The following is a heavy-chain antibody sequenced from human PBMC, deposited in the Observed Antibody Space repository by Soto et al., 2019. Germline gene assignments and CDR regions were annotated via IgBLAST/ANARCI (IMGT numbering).Heavy chain of an antibody. V-gene: IGHV1-69*13. Sequence: SSVKFSCKASGGTFSSYAISWVRQAPGQGLEWMVGIIPIFGTANSAQKFQGRVTITAAESTSTAYMELSSLRSEHTAVYYWAREPRALLLVYCSSTSCYYYYGLDVRGQGTTVTVSS. CDR2: IIPIFGTA. CDR3: AREPRALLLVYCSSTSCYYYYGLDV. J-gene: IGHJ6*02. D-gene: IGHD2-2*01. CDR1: GGTFSSYA.